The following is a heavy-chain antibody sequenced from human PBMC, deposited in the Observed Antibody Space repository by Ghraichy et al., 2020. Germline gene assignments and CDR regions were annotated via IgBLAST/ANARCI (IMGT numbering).Heavy chain of an antibody. D-gene: IGHD3-16*01. J-gene: IGHJ6*02. Sequence: ETLSLTCVVSGGSITGSNWWTWVRQTPSKGLEWIGQIYHNGSTNYNPSLKSKVVISVDKTNNQFSLRLRSVTAADTGVYHCVRCRSSAWRSPTNAGYHYFGLDVWGPGTSVTVSS. CDR2: IYHNGST. CDR3: VRCRSSAWRSPTNAGYHYFGLDV. V-gene: IGHV4/OR15-8*01. CDR1: GGSITGSNW.